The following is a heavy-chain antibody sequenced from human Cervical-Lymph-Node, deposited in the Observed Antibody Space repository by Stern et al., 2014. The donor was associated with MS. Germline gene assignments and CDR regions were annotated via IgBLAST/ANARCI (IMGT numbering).Heavy chain of an antibody. J-gene: IGHJ3*01. CDR3: ARERKVERSARLLVSFDV. CDR2: INTSGGT. CDR1: GAPFSDYY. V-gene: IGHV4-34*01. D-gene: IGHD1-1*01. Sequence: QVQLQQWGAGLLRPSESLSLTCAVHGAPFSDYYWSWVRQTPGQGLEWIGEINTSGGTHYNPSLMSRATLSVDPSRNQFSLKLSTLTAADTAMYYCARERKVERSARLLVSFDVWGQGTLVTVSS.